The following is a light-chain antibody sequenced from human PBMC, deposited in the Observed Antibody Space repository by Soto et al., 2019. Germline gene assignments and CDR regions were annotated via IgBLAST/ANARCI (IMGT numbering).Light chain of an antibody. CDR1: QAIRNS. J-gene: IGKJ3*01. Sequence: DIQMTQSPSSLSASVGDRVTITCRASQAIRNSLACYQQKPGKVPSILIYAASTLQPGVPSRFSGSGSGTNFTLNISSLQPEDVATYYCHKYYSAPFTFGPGTKVGIK. CDR3: HKYYSAPFT. V-gene: IGKV1-27*01. CDR2: AAS.